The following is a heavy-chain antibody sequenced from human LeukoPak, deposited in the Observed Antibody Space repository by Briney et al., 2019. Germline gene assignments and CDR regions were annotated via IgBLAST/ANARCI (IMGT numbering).Heavy chain of an antibody. V-gene: IGHV1-24*01. CDR2: FDPEDGET. D-gene: IGHD2-2*03. CDR1: EYTLTQLS. J-gene: IGHJ2*01. CDR3: ATGSTVGWYFDL. Sequence: GASVKVSCKLSEYTLTQLSMHWVRQAPGKGLEWMGGFDPEDGETIYAQKFQGRVTMTEDTSTDTAYMQLSSLRSEDTAVYYCATGSTVGWYFDLWGRGTLVTVSS.